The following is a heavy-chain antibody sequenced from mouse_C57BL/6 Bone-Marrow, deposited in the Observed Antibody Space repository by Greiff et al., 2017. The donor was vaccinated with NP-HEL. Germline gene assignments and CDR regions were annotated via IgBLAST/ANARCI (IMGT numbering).Heavy chain of an antibody. CDR1: GYTFTDYN. Sequence: EVQLHQSGPELVKPGASVKMSCKASGYTFTDYNMHWVKQSHGKSLEWIGYINPNNGGTSYNQKFKGKATLTVNKSSSTAYMELRSLTADDSAVYYCARSSGKRFAYWGQGTLVTVSA. CDR2: INPNNGGT. J-gene: IGHJ3*01. V-gene: IGHV1-22*01. CDR3: ARSSGKRFAY.